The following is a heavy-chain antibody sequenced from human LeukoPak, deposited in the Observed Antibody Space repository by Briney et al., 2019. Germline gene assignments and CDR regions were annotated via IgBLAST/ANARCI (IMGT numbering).Heavy chain of an antibody. CDR2: INPNSGAT. Sequence: ASVKVSCKASGYTFTGYYIHWVRQAPGQGLEWMGWINPNSGATNCAQKFQGRVTMTRDTSISTAYMDLSRLRSDDTAVYYCARDSMGYCNGDSCLDAFDIWGQGTMVTVSS. CDR3: ARDSMGYCNGDSCLDAFDI. CDR1: GYTFTGYY. D-gene: IGHD2-15*01. V-gene: IGHV1-2*02. J-gene: IGHJ3*02.